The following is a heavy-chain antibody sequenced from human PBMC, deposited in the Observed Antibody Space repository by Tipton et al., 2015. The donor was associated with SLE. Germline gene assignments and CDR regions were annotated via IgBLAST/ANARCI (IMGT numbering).Heavy chain of an antibody. V-gene: IGHV3-74*01. J-gene: IGHJ4*02. CDR3: GRSSGYPDF. D-gene: IGHD3-3*01. CDR2: INSDGSTT. Sequence: GSLRLSCAASGFTFSSYWMHWVRQAPGKGLVWVSHINSDGSTTNYADSAKGRFTISRDNAKNTVYLQMNSLRAEDTAVYYCGRSSGYPDFWGQGTLVTVSS. CDR1: GFTFSSYW.